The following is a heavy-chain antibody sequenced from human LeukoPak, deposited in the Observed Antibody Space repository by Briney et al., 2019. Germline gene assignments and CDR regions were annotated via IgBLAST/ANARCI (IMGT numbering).Heavy chain of an antibody. J-gene: IGHJ4*02. D-gene: IGHD5-12*01. V-gene: IGHV4-59*01. CDR3: ARVGGGYDGYFDY. Sequence: SETLSLTRVVSGGSISTNHWSWIRQPPGKGLEWIGYVFYSGNTNYNPSLKSRVTISVDTSKNHFYLKLSSVTAADTAMYYCARVGGGYDGYFDYWGQGTLVTVSS. CDR1: GGSISTNH. CDR2: VFYSGNT.